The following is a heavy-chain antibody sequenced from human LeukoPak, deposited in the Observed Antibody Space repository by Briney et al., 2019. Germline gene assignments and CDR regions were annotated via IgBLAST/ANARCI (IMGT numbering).Heavy chain of an antibody. D-gene: IGHD3/OR15-3a*01. J-gene: IGHJ3*02. CDR3: VSRTWTGPGYYAFDI. Sequence: PGGSLRLSCAASGFTISNYAVSWVRQAPGKGLEWVSAEGSRGGTYYADSVRGRFTISRDTSDNTLSLQMNSLRVEDTAVYFCVSRTWTGPGYYAFDIWGQGTVVTVSS. CDR2: EGSRGGT. V-gene: IGHV3-23*01. CDR1: GFTISNYA.